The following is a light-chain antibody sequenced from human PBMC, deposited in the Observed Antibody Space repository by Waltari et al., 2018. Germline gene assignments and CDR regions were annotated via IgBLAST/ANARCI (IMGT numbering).Light chain of an antibody. CDR3: QQRSNPPAYT. V-gene: IGKV3-11*01. Sequence: EIVMTQSPATLSVSPGERATLSCRASQSIGSSLAWYQQKPGQPPRLLMFDASIRATGIPARFSGSGSGTDFTLTISSLEPEDLAVYYCQQRSNPPAYTFGQGTKVEIK. CDR2: DAS. J-gene: IGKJ2*01. CDR1: QSIGSS.